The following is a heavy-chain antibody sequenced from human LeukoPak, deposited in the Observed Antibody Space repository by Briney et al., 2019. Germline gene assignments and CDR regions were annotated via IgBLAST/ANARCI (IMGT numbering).Heavy chain of an antibody. Sequence: GGSLRLSCAVSGFTFSSYSINWVRQAPGKGLEWISYIGTSSDAIYYADSVKGRFTISRDNAQNSLYLQMNSLRAEDTAIYYCVRDRGTYRPIDYWGQGTLVTVSS. CDR2: IGTSSDAI. CDR1: GFTFSSYS. D-gene: IGHD1-26*01. V-gene: IGHV3-48*04. J-gene: IGHJ4*02. CDR3: VRDRGTYRPIDY.